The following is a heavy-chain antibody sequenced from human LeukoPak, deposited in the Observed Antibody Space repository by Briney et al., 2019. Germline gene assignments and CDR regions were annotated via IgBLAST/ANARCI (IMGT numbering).Heavy chain of an antibody. D-gene: IGHD6-6*01. Sequence: GGSLRLSCAASGFTFSSYWMSWVRQAPGKGLEWVASIKHDGSEKYYVDSVRGRFTISRDNTMNSLYLQMSSLRAEDTAVYYCARGPNSNWSGLDFWGQGTLLTVSS. CDR3: ARGPNSNWSGLDF. CDR1: GFTFSSYW. CDR2: IKHDGSEK. J-gene: IGHJ4*02. V-gene: IGHV3-7*01.